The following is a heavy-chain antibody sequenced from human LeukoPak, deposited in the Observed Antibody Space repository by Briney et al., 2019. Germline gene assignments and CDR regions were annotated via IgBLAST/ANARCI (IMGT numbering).Heavy chain of an antibody. CDR3: AREGGPYRPLDY. CDR1: GGSFSGYY. Sequence: SETLSLTCAVYGGSFSGYYWSWIRQPPGKGLEWIGEINHSGSTNYNPSLKSRVTISVDTSNNQFSLKLSSVTAADTAVYYCAREGGPYRPLDYSGQGTLVTVSS. CDR2: INHSGST. V-gene: IGHV4-34*01. J-gene: IGHJ4*02.